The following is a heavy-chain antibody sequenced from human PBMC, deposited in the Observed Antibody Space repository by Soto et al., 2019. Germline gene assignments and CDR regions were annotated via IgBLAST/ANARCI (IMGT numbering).Heavy chain of an antibody. V-gene: IGHV1-69*13. J-gene: IGHJ6*01. CDR1: GGTFSSYA. CDR3: AGGWRAPLYGMDV. CDR2: IIPIFGTA. Sequence: SVKVSCKAPGGTFSSYAISWVRQAPGQGLEWMGGIIPIFGTANYAQKFQGRVTITADESTSTAYMELSSLRSEDTAVYYCAGGWRAPLYGMDVWGQGTTVTVSS. D-gene: IGHD3-3*01.